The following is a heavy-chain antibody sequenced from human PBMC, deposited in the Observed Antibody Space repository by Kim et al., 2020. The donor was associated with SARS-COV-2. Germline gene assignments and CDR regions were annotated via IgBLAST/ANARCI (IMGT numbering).Heavy chain of an antibody. CDR1: GGSISSYY. CDR2: IYYSGST. Sequence: SETLSLTCTVSGGSISSYYWSWIRQPPGKGLEWIGYIYYSGSTNYNPSLKSRVTISVDTSKNQFSLKLSSVTAADTAVYYCARDSWEHQDAFDIWGQGTMVTVSS. V-gene: IGHV4-59*13. J-gene: IGHJ3*02. D-gene: IGHD1-26*01. CDR3: ARDSWEHQDAFDI.